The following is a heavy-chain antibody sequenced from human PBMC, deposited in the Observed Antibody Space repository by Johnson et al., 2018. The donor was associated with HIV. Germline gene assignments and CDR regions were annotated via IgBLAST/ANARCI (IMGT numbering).Heavy chain of an antibody. CDR3: ARAHHDSGYPLEAFDI. J-gene: IGHJ3*02. CDR2: LSYDGSNK. V-gene: IGHV3-30*14. Sequence: QMMLVESGGGVVQPGRSLRLSCAASGFTFSSYAMHWVRQAPGKGLEWVAVLSYDGSNKYYADSVQGRFTISRDNSKNTLLLQLNSLRVDDTAMYYCARAHHDSGYPLEAFDIWGQGTMVSVSS. D-gene: IGHD3-22*01. CDR1: GFTFSSYA.